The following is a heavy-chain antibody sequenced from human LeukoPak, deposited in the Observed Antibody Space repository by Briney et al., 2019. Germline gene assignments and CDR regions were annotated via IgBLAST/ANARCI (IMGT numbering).Heavy chain of an antibody. CDR2: TSYDGSNE. V-gene: IGHV3-30*18. J-gene: IGHJ4*02. CDR3: AKDSSRWAFDS. CDR1: GVTLSSYG. D-gene: IGHD6-13*01. Sequence: GRSLRLSCTASGVTLSSYGMHWVRQAPGKGLEWVAVTSYDGSNEYYADSMKGRFTVSRDNSKNTLYLQMNGLRTEDTAEYYCAKDSSRWAFDSWGQGTLVTVSS.